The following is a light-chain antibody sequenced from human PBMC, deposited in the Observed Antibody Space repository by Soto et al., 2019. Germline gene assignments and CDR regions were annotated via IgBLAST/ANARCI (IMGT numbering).Light chain of an antibody. Sequence: DIRMTQSPSTLPASVGDRVTITCRASQSISNWLAWYQQKPGKAPKLLIYKASTLKDGVPSRFSGNGTGTEFTLTISGLQPEDFAAYYCQQCVSHPYSFGQGTTLDIE. J-gene: IGKJ2*03. CDR2: KAS. CDR3: QQCVSHPYS. V-gene: IGKV1-5*03. CDR1: QSISNW.